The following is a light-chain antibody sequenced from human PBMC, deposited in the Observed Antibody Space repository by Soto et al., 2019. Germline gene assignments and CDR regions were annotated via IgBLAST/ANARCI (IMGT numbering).Light chain of an antibody. V-gene: IGKV3-15*01. Sequence: ELVMTQSPDTLSVSPGESATLSCIASQSVNSNYLAWYQQHPGQPPRLLIYGISTRATGIPARFSGSGSGTEFSLTISSLQSEDFAVYYCQQYSKWPITFGQGTRLEIK. CDR1: QSVNSN. CDR3: QQYSKWPIT. CDR2: GIS. J-gene: IGKJ5*01.